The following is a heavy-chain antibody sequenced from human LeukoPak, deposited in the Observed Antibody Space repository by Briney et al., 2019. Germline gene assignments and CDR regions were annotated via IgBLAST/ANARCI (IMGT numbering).Heavy chain of an antibody. CDR2: MNPNNGGT. J-gene: IGHJ4*02. V-gene: IGHV1-2*06. CDR1: GYTFTGDY. CDR3: ARGYGYFFDY. D-gene: IGHD5-24*01. Sequence: GASVKVSCRAPGYTFTGDYVHWVRQAPGQGLEWMGRMNPNNGGTDFAQRFQGRVTMTRDTCITTAYLEVNSLRSDDTAVYYCARGYGYFFDYWGQGTPVTVSS.